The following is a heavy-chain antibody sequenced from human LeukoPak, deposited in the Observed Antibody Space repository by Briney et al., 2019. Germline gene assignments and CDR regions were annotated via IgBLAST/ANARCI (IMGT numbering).Heavy chain of an antibody. J-gene: IGHJ3*02. V-gene: IGHV1-69*05. Sequence: SVKVSCKASGGTFSSYAISWVRRAPGQGLEWMGGIIPIFGTANYAQKLQGRVTITTDESTSTAYMELSSLRSEDTAVYYCARAGIVGAKKAFDIWGQGTMVTVSS. CDR2: IIPIFGTA. D-gene: IGHD1-26*01. CDR1: GGTFSSYA. CDR3: ARAGIVGAKKAFDI.